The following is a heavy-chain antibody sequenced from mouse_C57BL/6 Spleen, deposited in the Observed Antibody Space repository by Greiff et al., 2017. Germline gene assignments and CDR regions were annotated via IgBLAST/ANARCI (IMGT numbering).Heavy chain of an antibody. J-gene: IGHJ1*03. V-gene: IGHV5-4*01. CDR3: AREGGSNYGSCYFDV. CDR1: GFTFSSYA. CDR2: ISDGGSYT. Sequence: EVMLVESGGGLVKPGGSLKLSCAASGFTFSSYAMSWVRQTPEKRLEWVATISDGGSYTYYPDNVKGRFTISRDNAKNNLYLQMSHLQSDDTTMYYCAREGGSNYGSCYFDVWGTGTSVTVSS. D-gene: IGHD1-1*01.